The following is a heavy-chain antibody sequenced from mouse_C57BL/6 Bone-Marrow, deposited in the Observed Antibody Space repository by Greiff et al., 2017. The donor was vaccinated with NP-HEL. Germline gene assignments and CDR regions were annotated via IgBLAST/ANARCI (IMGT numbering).Heavy chain of an antibody. V-gene: IGHV7-1*01. CDR2: SRNKANDYTT. D-gene: IGHD2-3*01. Sequence: EVKLVESGGGLVQSGRSLRLSCATSGFTFSDFYMEWVRQAPGKGLEWIAASRNKANDYTTEYSASVKGRFIVSRDTSQSILYLQMYALRAEDTAIYYCARDDGDGYPYAMDYWGQGTSVTVSS. J-gene: IGHJ4*01. CDR1: GFTFSDFY. CDR3: ARDDGDGYPYAMDY.